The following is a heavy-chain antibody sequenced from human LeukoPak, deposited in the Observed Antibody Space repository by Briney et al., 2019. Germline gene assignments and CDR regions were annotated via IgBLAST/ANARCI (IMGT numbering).Heavy chain of an antibody. Sequence: GGSLRLSCAASGFTFNSYAIHWVRQAPGKGLEWVAVISFDGNNQFYTDSVRGRFTISRDNSKNTLYLQMNSLRTEDTAVYYRARDVLGDYDYWGQGTLVSVSS. CDR3: ARDVLGDYDY. J-gene: IGHJ4*02. V-gene: IGHV3-30*04. CDR1: GFTFNSYA. D-gene: IGHD4-17*01. CDR2: ISFDGNNQ.